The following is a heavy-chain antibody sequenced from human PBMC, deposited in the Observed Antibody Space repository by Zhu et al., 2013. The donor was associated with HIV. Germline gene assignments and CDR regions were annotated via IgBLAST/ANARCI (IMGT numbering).Heavy chain of an antibody. D-gene: IGHD3-10*01. J-gene: IGHJ4*02. V-gene: IGHV1-69*01. CDR3: AREEVRGHDGNGVN. CDR2: IIPIFGTA. CDR1: GGTFSSYG. Sequence: QVQLVQSGAEVKKPGSSVKVSCKASGGTFSSYGLTWVRQAPGQGLEWMGGIIPIFGTANYAQKFQGRVTITADESTSTAYMELSSLRSEDTAVYYCAREEVRGHDGNGVNWGQGTLVTVSS.